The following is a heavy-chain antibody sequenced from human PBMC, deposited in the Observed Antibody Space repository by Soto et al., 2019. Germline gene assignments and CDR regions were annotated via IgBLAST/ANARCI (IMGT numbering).Heavy chain of an antibody. CDR2: ISAYNGDT. V-gene: IGHV1-18*01. J-gene: IGHJ6*02. CDR1: GYTFTTYG. CDR3: ARDAVGNCRNGVFNQGYYSYSMDV. Sequence: QVQLVQSGAEVKMPGASVKVSYKASGYTFTTYGVSWVRQAPGQGLEWMGWISAYNGDTNYAQKSQGRVTMTTDTSRTAAAMEVRRLRCDDTAVYYCARDAVGNCRNGVFNQGYYSYSMDVWGEGTTVTV. D-gene: IGHD2-8*01.